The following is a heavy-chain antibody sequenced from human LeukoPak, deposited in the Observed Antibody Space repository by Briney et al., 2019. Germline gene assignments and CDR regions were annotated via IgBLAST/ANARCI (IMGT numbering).Heavy chain of an antibody. V-gene: IGHV4-59*01. Sequence: PSETLSLTCTVSGGSISSYYWSWIRQPPGKGLEWIGYIYYSGSTNYNPSLKSRVTISVDTSKNQFSLKLSSVTAEDTAVYYCARGLYSSSWYYYYYYYMDVWGKGTTVTISS. CDR1: GGSISSYY. CDR2: IYYSGST. J-gene: IGHJ6*03. CDR3: ARGLYSSSWYYYYYYYMDV. D-gene: IGHD6-13*01.